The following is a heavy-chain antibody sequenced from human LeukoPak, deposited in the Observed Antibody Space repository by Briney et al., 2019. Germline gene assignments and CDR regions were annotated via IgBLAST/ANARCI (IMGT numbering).Heavy chain of an antibody. V-gene: IGHV1-46*01. CDR3: ARGLDYYDSSGYDDY. CDR2: INPSGGST. Sequence: ASVKVSCKASGYTFTSYYMHWVRQAPGQGLEWMGIINPSGGSTSYAQKFQGRVTMTRDMSTSTDYMELSSLRSEDTAVYYCARGLDYYDSSGYDDYWGQGTLVTVPS. D-gene: IGHD3-22*01. J-gene: IGHJ4*02. CDR1: GYTFTSYY.